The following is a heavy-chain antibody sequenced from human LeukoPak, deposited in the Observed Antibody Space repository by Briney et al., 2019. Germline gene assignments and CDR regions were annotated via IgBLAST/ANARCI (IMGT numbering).Heavy chain of an antibody. CDR3: ARGADYDILTGYYDDVSYYYMDV. CDR1: GGTFISYA. D-gene: IGHD3-9*01. V-gene: IGHV1-69*05. Sequence: SVKVSCKASGGTFISYAISWVGQAPGQGLEWMGGIIPIFGTANYAQKFQGRVTITTDESTSTAYMELSSLRSEDTAVYYCARGADYDILTGYYDDVSYYYMDVWGKGTTVTVSS. CDR2: IIPIFGTA. J-gene: IGHJ6*03.